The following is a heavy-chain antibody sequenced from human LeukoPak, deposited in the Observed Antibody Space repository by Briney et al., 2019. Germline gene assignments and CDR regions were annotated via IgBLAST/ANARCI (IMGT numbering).Heavy chain of an antibody. CDR2: INHSGST. CDR3: ARKYYYGSGSYLSRPFDY. Sequence: SETLSLTCAVYGGSFSGYYWSWIRQPPGKGLEWIGEINHSGSTNYNPSLKSRVTISVDTSKNQFSLKLSSVTAADTAVYYCARKYYYGSGSYLSRPFDYWGQGTLVTVSS. CDR1: GGSFSGYY. V-gene: IGHV4-34*01. D-gene: IGHD3-10*01. J-gene: IGHJ4*02.